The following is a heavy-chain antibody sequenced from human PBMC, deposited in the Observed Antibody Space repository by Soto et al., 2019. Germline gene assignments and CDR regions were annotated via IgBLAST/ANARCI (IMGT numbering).Heavy chain of an antibody. CDR1: GGSISSSIYY. D-gene: IGHD3-22*01. Sequence: PSETLSLTCTVSGGSISSSIYYWGWIRQPPGKGLEWIGSIYYSGNSYYNPSLASQVTISVDTSKNQFSLKLRSVTAADTAEYYCARHWSHDSNGWAHYYFDYWGQGTLVTVSS. CDR3: ARHWSHDSNGWAHYYFDY. CDR2: IYYSGNS. J-gene: IGHJ4*02. V-gene: IGHV4-39*01.